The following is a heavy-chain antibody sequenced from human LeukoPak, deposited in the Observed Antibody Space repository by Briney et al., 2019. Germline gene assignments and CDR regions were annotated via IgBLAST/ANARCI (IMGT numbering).Heavy chain of an antibody. V-gene: IGHV5-51*01. CDR2: IYPGDSDT. D-gene: IGHD5-12*01. CDR1: GYNFTTYW. J-gene: IGHJ3*02. CDR3: ARRRTVVTTIGLRPDAFDI. Sequence: GESLKISCKGSGYNFTTYWIGWVRQMPGKGLEWMGIIYPGDSDTRYSPSFQGQVTISADKSINTAYLQWSSLEASDTAMYYCARRRTVVTTIGLRPDAFDIWGQGTMVTVSS.